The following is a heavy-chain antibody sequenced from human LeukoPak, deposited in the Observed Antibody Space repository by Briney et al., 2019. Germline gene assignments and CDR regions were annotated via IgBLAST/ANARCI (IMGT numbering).Heavy chain of an antibody. J-gene: IGHJ3*01. CDR2: INSDGSEG. CDR1: GFTFSGFW. D-gene: IGHD6-6*01. CDR3: ARSSYSSSSSV. V-gene: IGHV3-7*03. Sequence: GGSLRLSCAVSGFTFSGFWMSWSRQAPGKGLEWVASINSDGSEGYYADVVKGRFTISRDNAKNSLYLQISSLRAEDTAVYYCARSSYSSSSSVWGQGTMVTVSS.